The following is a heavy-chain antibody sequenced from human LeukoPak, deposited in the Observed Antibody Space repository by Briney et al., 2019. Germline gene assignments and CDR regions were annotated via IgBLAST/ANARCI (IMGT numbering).Heavy chain of an antibody. J-gene: IGHJ4*02. V-gene: IGHV3-48*01. CDR2: ISSSSSTI. CDR1: GFTFSTNS. D-gene: IGHD2-21*01. Sequence: PGGSLRLSCAASGFTFSTNSMNWVRQAPGKGQEWVSYISSSSSTIYYADSVKGRFTISRDNAKNSLYLQMNSLRAEDTAVYYCARALCIWGGDCHYFDYWGQGTLVTVSS. CDR3: ARALCIWGGDCHYFDY.